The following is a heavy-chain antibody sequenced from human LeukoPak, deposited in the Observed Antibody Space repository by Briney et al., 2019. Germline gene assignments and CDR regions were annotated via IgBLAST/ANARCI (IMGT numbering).Heavy chain of an antibody. Sequence: SETLSLTCTVSGGSISSSSYYWGWIRQPPGKGLEWIGSIYYSGSTYYNPSLKSRVTISVDTSKNQFSLKLSSVTAADTAVYYCARVMTTVVTPDYFDYWGQGTLVTVSS. CDR1: GGSISSSSYY. CDR2: IYYSGST. J-gene: IGHJ4*02. D-gene: IGHD4-23*01. CDR3: ARVMTTVVTPDYFDY. V-gene: IGHV4-39*07.